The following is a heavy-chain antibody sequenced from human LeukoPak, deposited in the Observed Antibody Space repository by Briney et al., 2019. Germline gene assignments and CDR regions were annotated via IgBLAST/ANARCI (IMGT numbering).Heavy chain of an antibody. V-gene: IGHV4-59*01. D-gene: IGHD3-22*01. J-gene: IGHJ4*02. CDR2: LYYSGST. CDR3: AREFSDSSGYYPL. CDR1: GGSISRYY. Sequence: SETLSLTCTVSGGSISRYYWIWIPQPPGKGLEWSGYLYYSGSTNYKPSLKSRVNISVDTSKNQFSLKLSSVTAADTAVYYCAREFSDSSGYYPLWGQGTLVTVSS.